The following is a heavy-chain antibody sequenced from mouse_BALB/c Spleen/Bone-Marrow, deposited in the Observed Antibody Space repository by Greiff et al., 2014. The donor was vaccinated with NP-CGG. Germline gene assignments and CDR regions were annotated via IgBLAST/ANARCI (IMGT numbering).Heavy chain of an antibody. CDR3: AREGVDYFDY. CDR1: GYTFTSYV. J-gene: IGHJ2*01. CDR2: INPYNDGT. Sequence: LVESGPELVKPGASVKMPCKASGYTFTSYVMHWVKQKPGQGLEWIGYINPYNDGTKYNEKFKGKATLTSDKSSSTAYMELSSLTSEDSAVYYCAREGVDYFDYWGQGTTLTVSS. V-gene: IGHV1-14*01.